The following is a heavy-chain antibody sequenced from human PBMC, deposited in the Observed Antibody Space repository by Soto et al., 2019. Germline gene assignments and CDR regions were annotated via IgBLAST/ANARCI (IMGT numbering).Heavy chain of an antibody. D-gene: IGHD6-6*01. CDR1: GFTFSSYS. CDR3: ARDGSSIAARLDAFDI. V-gene: IGHV3-21*01. CDR2: ISSSSSYI. J-gene: IGHJ3*02. Sequence: GGSLRLSCAASGFTFSSYSMNWVRQAPGKGLEWVSSISSSSSYIYYADSVKGRFTISRDNAKNSLYLQMNSLRAEDTAVYYCARDGSSIAARLDAFDIWGQGTMVTGSS.